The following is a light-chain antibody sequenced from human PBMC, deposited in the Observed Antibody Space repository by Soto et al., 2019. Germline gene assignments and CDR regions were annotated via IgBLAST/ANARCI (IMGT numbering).Light chain of an antibody. V-gene: IGKV1-5*03. Sequence: DIQMTQSPSTLSASVGDRAPITCRASQNINSWLAWYQQKPGKAPKLLIHKASSLQSGVPSRFSGSGSGTEFTLTISSLDPDDFATYYCQQYNGYGRFGQGTKVDIK. CDR2: KAS. CDR1: QNINSW. J-gene: IGKJ1*01. CDR3: QQYNGYGR.